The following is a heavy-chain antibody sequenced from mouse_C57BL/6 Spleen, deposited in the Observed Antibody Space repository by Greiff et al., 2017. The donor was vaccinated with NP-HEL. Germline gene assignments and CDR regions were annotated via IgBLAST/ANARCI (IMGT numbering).Heavy chain of an antibody. D-gene: IGHD2-4*01. J-gene: IGHJ4*01. CDR2: IRNKANGYTT. CDR3: ARHYDYDYYAMDY. CDR1: GFTFTAYY. V-gene: IGHV7-3*01. Sequence: EVQRVESGGGLVQPGGSLSLSCAASGFTFTAYYMSWVRQPPGKALEWLGFIRNKANGYTTEYSASVKGRFTISRDNSQSILYLQMNALRAEDSATYYCARHYDYDYYAMDYWGQGTSVTVSS.